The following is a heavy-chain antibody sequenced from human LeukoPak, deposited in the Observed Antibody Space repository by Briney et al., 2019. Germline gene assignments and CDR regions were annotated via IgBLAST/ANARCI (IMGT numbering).Heavy chain of an antibody. D-gene: IGHD6-13*01. CDR1: GFTFSSYS. J-gene: IGHJ5*02. V-gene: IGHV3-21*01. CDR3: ARDTARYSSSWYRWFDP. CDR2: ISSSSSYI. Sequence: GGSLRLSCAASGFTFSSYSMNWVRQAPGKGLEWVSSISSSSSYIYYADSVKVRFTISKDNDKNSLYLQMNSLRAEDTAVYYCARDTARYSSSWYRWFDPWGQGTLVTVSS.